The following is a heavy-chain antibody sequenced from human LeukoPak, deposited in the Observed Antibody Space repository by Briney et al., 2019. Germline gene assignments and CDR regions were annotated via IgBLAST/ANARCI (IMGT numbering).Heavy chain of an antibody. V-gene: IGHV1-2*02. CDR1: GYTFTGYY. CDR2: INPYSGGT. Sequence: ASVKVSCKASGYTFTGYYLYWVRQAPGQGLEWMGWINPYSGGTNSAQKFQGRVTMTRDTSISTAYMELSRLTSDDTAVYYCARDPSGIAAAEPSFDCWGQGTLVTVSS. J-gene: IGHJ4*02. D-gene: IGHD6-13*01. CDR3: ARDPSGIAAAEPSFDC.